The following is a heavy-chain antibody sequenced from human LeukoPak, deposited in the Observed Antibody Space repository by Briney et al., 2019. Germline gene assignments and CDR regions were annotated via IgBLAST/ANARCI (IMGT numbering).Heavy chain of an antibody. Sequence: GSSVKVSCKASGGTFNSYAISWVRQAPGQGLEWMGGIIPIFGTANYAQKFQGRVTITTDESTSTAYMELSSLRSEDTAVYYCARGGSTSWISDGYFDYWGQGTLVTVSS. CDR2: IIPIFGTA. CDR3: ARGGSTSWISDGYFDY. J-gene: IGHJ4*02. CDR1: GGTFNSYA. V-gene: IGHV1-69*05. D-gene: IGHD2-2*01.